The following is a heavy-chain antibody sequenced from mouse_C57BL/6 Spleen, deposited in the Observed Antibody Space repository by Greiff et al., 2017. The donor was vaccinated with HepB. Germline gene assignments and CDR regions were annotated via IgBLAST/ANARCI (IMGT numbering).Heavy chain of an antibody. D-gene: IGHD4-1*01. Sequence: EVNVVESGGGLVQPGGSMKLSCVASGFTFSNYWMNWVRQSPEKGLEWVAQIRLKSDNYATHYAESVKGRFTISRDDSKSSVYLQMNNLRAEDTGIYYCTAGTGRRGFAYWGQGTLVTVSA. V-gene: IGHV6-3*01. CDR2: IRLKSDNYAT. CDR1: GFTFSNYW. J-gene: IGHJ3*01. CDR3: TAGTGRRGFAY.